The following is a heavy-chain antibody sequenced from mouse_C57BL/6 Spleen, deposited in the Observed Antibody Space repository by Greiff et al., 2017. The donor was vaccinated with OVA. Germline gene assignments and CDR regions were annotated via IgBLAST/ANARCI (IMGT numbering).Heavy chain of an antibody. Sequence: VQLQQSGAELVKPGASVKISCKASGYAFSSYWMNWVKQRPGKGLEWIGQIYPGDGDTNYNGKFKGKATLTADKSSSTAYMQLSSLTSEDSAVYFCARRDSSGYSAMDYWGQGTSVTVSS. CDR3: ARRDSSGYSAMDY. J-gene: IGHJ4*01. CDR1: GYAFSSYW. CDR2: IYPGDGDT. D-gene: IGHD3-2*02. V-gene: IGHV1-80*01.